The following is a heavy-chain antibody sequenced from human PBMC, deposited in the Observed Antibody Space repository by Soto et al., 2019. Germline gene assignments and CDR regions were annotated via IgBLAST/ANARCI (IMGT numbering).Heavy chain of an antibody. Sequence: GGSLRLSCVASGFTFNGYWMHWVRQAPGKGLVWVSRISTDGTTTNYADSVEGRFTISRDNARNTLYLQLNSLRAEDSAVYYCARDLWAQVGLWGQGTLVTVSS. D-gene: IGHD1-26*01. J-gene: IGHJ4*02. CDR3: ARDLWAQVGL. CDR1: GFTFNGYW. CDR2: ISTDGTTT. V-gene: IGHV3-74*01.